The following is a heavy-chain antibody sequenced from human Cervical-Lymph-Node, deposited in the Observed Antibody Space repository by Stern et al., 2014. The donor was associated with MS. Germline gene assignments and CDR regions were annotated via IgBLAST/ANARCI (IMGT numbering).Heavy chain of an antibody. V-gene: IGHV3-73*01. CDR1: GFTFSGST. Sequence: VQLAESGGGLVQPGGSLKLSCASSGFTFSGSTIHSVRQASGKGLEWVGRIRSKAMSYATAYAASVRGRFTISRDDSKNTAYLQLNSLKTEDTAMYYCTRLSYSGYDPDDNWGQGTLVTVSS. J-gene: IGHJ4*02. CDR2: IRSKAMSYAT. CDR3: TRLSYSGYDPDDN. D-gene: IGHD5-12*01.